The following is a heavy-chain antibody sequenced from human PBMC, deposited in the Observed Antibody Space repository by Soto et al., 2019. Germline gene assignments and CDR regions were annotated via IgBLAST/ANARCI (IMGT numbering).Heavy chain of an antibody. D-gene: IGHD3-22*01. Sequence: ASVKVSCKASGYTFTSYGISWVRQAPGQGLEWKGWISSYNGNTNYAQKLQVRVTMTTDTSTSTAYMELRILRSDDTAVYYCARDTAYYYDSSGYYYVRSDNWFDPWGQGTLVTVSS. CDR2: ISSYNGNT. CDR3: ARDTAYYYDSSGYYYVRSDNWFDP. CDR1: GYTFTSYG. J-gene: IGHJ5*02. V-gene: IGHV1-18*01.